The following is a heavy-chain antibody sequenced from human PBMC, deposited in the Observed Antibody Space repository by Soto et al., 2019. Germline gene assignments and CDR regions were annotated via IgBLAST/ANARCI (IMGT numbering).Heavy chain of an antibody. CDR3: ARIVDDSSGRNWYFDL. CDR1: GGSFSGYY. CDR2: INHSGST. V-gene: IGHV4-34*01. D-gene: IGHD3-22*01. J-gene: IGHJ2*01. Sequence: QVQLQQWGAGLLKPSETLSLTCAVYGGSFSGYYWSWIRQPPGKGLEWIGEINHSGSTNYNPSLKSRVTISVDPSKNQFSLKLSSVTAADTAVYYCARIVDDSSGRNWYFDLWGRGTLVTVSS.